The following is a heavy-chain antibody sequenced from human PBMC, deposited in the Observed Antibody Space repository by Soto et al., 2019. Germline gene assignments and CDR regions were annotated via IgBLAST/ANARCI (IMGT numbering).Heavy chain of an antibody. D-gene: IGHD3-22*01. CDR2: IYYSGST. J-gene: IGHJ5*02. CDR1: GGSISSGDYY. V-gene: IGHV4-31*03. CDR3: ARGVDNYYDSLEGQAFSP. Sequence: QVQLQESGPGLVKPSQTLSLTCTVSGGSISSGDYYWNWIRQHPGKGLEWIGYIYYSGSTYYNPSLKSRITISLDTSKNHFSLKLNSVTAADTAVYYCARGVDNYYDSLEGQAFSPWGQGTLVTVSS.